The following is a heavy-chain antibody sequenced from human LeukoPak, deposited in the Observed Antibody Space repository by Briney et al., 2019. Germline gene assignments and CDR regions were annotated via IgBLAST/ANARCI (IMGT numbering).Heavy chain of an antibody. J-gene: IGHJ4*02. D-gene: IGHD6-19*01. CDR3: ARGPHPYRSGWYHFDF. V-gene: IGHV3-48*03. Sequence: PGGSLRLSCAASGFTFSSYEMNWVRQAPGKGLEWVSYISSSGSTIYYADSVKGRFTISRDNARNSLYLQMNSLRGEDTAVYYCARGPHPYRSGWYHFDFWGQGTLVTVSS. CDR1: GFTFSSYE. CDR2: ISSSGSTI.